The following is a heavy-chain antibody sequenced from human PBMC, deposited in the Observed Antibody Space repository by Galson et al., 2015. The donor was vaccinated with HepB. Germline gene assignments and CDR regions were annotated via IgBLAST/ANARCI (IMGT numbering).Heavy chain of an antibody. J-gene: IGHJ4*02. D-gene: IGHD2-21*01. CDR1: GGTFSSYA. V-gene: IGHV1-69*04. CDR3: ARGRTLWSPGPYFDY. CDR2: IIPILGIA. Sequence: SVKVSCKASGGTFSSYAISWVRQAPGQGLEWMGRIIPILGIANYAQKFQGRVTITADKSTSTAYMELSSLRSEDTAVYYCARGRTLWSPGPYFDYWGQGTLVTVSS.